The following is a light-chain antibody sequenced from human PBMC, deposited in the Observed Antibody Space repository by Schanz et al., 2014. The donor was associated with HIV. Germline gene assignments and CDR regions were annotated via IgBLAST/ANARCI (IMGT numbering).Light chain of an antibody. CDR1: SSNFRSNA. J-gene: IGLJ3*02. Sequence: QSVLTQPPSASGTPGQRVTISCSGSSSNFRSNAVNWYQQLPGTAPKLVIYGTDQRPSGVPDRFSGSKSGTSASLAISGLRSEDEADYHCAAWDDSLKGWVFGGGTKLTVL. CDR2: GTD. V-gene: IGLV1-44*01. CDR3: AAWDDSLKGWV.